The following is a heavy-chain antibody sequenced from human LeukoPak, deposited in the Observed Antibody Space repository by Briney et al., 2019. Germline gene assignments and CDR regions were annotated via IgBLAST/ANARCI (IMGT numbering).Heavy chain of an antibody. V-gene: IGHV4-39*07. D-gene: IGHD3-22*01. CDR3: ARGRGYYYDSSGYKNWFDP. CDR1: GGSINSENYY. CDR2: IYYNGRT. J-gene: IGHJ5*02. Sequence: SETLSLTCTVSGGSINSENYYWGWIRQPPGMGLEWIGTIYYNGRTYYNPSLESRVTISVDTSKNQFSLKLSSVTAADTAVYYCARGRGYYYDSSGYKNWFDPWGQGTLVTVSS.